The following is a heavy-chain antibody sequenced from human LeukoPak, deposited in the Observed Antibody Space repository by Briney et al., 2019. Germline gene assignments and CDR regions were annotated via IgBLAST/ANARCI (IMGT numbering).Heavy chain of an antibody. CDR2: IYYTGST. V-gene: IGHV4-59*08. CDR3: AAGYLSSWYYFDY. Sequence: SETLSLTCTVSGGSISNYYWGWIRQPLGKGLEYIGYIYYTGSTNYNPSLKSRVTISIDTSENQFSLKVNSVTAADTAVYYCAAGYLSSWYYFDYWGQGTLVTVSS. D-gene: IGHD6-13*01. J-gene: IGHJ4*02. CDR1: GGSISNYY.